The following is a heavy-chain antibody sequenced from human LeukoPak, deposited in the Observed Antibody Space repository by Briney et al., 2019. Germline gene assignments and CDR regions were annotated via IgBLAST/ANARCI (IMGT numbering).Heavy chain of an antibody. D-gene: IGHD1-1*01. J-gene: IGHJ5*01. Sequence: GESLKISCKGFGYSFTTYWIGWVRQMPGKGLEWMGIIYPRDSDTRYSPSFQGQVTISADKSISTAYLQWSRLKASDTAVYYCARSPTGWFDSWGQGALVTVSS. CDR1: GYSFTTYW. CDR2: IYPRDSDT. V-gene: IGHV5-51*01. CDR3: ARSPTGWFDS.